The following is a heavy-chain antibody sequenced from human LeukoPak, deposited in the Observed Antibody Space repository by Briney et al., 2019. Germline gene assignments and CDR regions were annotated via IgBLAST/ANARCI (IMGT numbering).Heavy chain of an antibody. CDR2: IVVGSGNT. CDR3: AKGAYYDILTGYYNGDAFDI. J-gene: IGHJ3*02. D-gene: IGHD3-9*01. Sequence: SVKVSCKASGFTFTSSAMQWVRQARGQRLEWIGWIVVGSGNTNYAQKFQERVTITRDMSTSTAYMELSSLRSEDTAVYYCAKGAYYDILTGYYNGDAFDIWGQGTMVTVSS. CDR1: GFTFTSSA. V-gene: IGHV1-58*02.